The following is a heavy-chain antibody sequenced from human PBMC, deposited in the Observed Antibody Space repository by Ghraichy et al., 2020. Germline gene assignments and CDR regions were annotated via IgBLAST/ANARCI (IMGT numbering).Heavy chain of an antibody. CDR3: ARGFLSCSGGSCYATQYFDY. Sequence: SQTLSLTCAVYGGSFSGYYWSWIRQPPGKGLEWIGEINHSGSTNYNPSLKSRVTISVDTSKNQFSLKLSSVTAADTAVYYCARGFLSCSGGSCYATQYFDYCCQRTLVTVSS. CDR2: INHSGST. V-gene: IGHV4-34*01. J-gene: IGHJ4*02. D-gene: IGHD2-15*01. CDR1: GGSFSGYY.